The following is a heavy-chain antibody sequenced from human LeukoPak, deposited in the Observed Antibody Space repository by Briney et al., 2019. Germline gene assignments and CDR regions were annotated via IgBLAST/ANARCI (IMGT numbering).Heavy chain of an antibody. CDR1: GFTFSGSA. J-gene: IGHJ4*02. CDR3: TITYYYDNSGYGGNDY. V-gene: IGHV3-73*01. CDR2: IRRKTNNYAT. D-gene: IGHD3-22*01. Sequence: GGSLGLSCAASGFTFSGSAMQWVRQASGKGLEWVGRIRRKTNNYATTYAGSVNGRFTISRDDSKNTAYLQMNSMRTEDTAMYYCTITYYYDNSGYGGNDYWGQGTLVTVSS.